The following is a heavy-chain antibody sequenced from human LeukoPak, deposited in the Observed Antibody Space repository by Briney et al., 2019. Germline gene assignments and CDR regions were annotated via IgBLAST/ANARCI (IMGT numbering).Heavy chain of an antibody. CDR1: GYTFTGYF. D-gene: IGHD1-26*01. J-gene: IGHJ4*02. V-gene: IGHV1-69*04. CDR3: ARGSGAPPDY. Sequence: ASVKVSCKASGYTFTGYFLHWVRQAPGQGLEWMGRIIPILGIANYAQKFQGRVTITADKSTSTAYMELSSLRSEDTAVYYCARGSGAPPDYWGQGTLVTVSS. CDR2: IIPILGIA.